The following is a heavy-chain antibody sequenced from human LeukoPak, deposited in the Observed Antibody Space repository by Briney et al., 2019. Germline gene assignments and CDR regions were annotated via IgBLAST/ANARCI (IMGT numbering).Heavy chain of an antibody. V-gene: IGHV4-31*03. CDR1: GGSISSGGYY. D-gene: IGHD1-26*01. CDR3: AMTSGSYMDYFDY. Sequence: SQTLSLTCTVSGGSISSGGYYWSWIRQHPGKGLEWIGYIYYSGSTYYNPSLKSRVTISVDTSKNQFSLKLSSVTAADTAVYYCAMTSGSYMDYFDYWGQGTLVTVSS. J-gene: IGHJ4*02. CDR2: IYYSGST.